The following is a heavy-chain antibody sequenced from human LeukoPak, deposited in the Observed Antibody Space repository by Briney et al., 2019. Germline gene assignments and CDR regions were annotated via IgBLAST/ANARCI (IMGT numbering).Heavy chain of an antibody. D-gene: IGHD6-19*01. Sequence: GGSLRLSCAASGSTFSSFGLHWVRQAPGKGLEWVAVIWYDGSNKKYGDSVKGRFTISRDNSKNTLYLQMNSLRAEDTAVYYCAKDRIAVAGTFDYWGQGTLVTVSS. J-gene: IGHJ4*02. V-gene: IGHV3-30*02. CDR3: AKDRIAVAGTFDY. CDR2: IWYDGSNK. CDR1: GSTFSSFG.